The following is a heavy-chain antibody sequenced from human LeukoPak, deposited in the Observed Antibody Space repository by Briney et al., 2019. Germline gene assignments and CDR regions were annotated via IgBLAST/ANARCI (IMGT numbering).Heavy chain of an antibody. J-gene: IGHJ4*02. Sequence: ASVKVSCKASGYTFTGYYIHWVRQAPGQGLEWMGSINPNSGGTNYAQNFQGRVIMTRDTSINTAYMELSRLRSDDTAVYYCTRGGAAGATPPGGVWGQGALVTVSS. CDR3: TRGGAAGATPPGGV. D-gene: IGHD1-26*01. CDR1: GYTFTGYY. CDR2: INPNSGGT. V-gene: IGHV1-2*02.